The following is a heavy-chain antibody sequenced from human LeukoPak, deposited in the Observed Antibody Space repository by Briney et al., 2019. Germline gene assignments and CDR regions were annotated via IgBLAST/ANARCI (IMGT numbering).Heavy chain of an antibody. CDR1: RFTSSSYA. D-gene: IGHD6-6*01. V-gene: IGHV3-23*01. Sequence: PGGSLRLSCALSRFTSSSYAMSWVRQSPGNRLESLTAVSGSGGNTYCAASVKGRFTISSANSQNTLTLQMNSLRAEDTAVYFCAKAGYRGSSVNYFDYWGQGTLVTVSS. CDR2: VSGSGGNT. CDR3: AKAGYRGSSVNYFDY. J-gene: IGHJ4*02.